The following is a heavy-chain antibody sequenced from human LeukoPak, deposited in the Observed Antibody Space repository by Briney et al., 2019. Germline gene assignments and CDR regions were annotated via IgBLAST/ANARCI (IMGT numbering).Heavy chain of an antibody. J-gene: IGHJ4*02. CDR1: GCSLSSYY. CDR2: IYYSGST. Sequence: SETLSLTCTVSGCSLSSYYWSWIRQPPGKGLEWIGYIYYSGSTNYNPSLKSRVTISVDTSKNQFSLKLSSVTAADTAVYYCATSLSSIAARPYYWGQGTLVTVSS. CDR3: ATSLSSIAARPYY. V-gene: IGHV4-59*01. D-gene: IGHD6-6*01.